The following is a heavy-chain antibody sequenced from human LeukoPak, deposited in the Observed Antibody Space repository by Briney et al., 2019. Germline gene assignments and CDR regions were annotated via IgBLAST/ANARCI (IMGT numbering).Heavy chain of an antibody. CDR1: GFTFTSSA. J-gene: IGHJ3*02. CDR2: IVVGSGNT. Sequence: GASVKVSCKASGFTFTSSAMQWVRQARGRRLEWIGWIVVGSGNTNYAQKFQERVTITRDMSTSTAYMELSSLRSEDTAVYYCAVVPAAMMDDAFDIWGQGTMVTVSS. V-gene: IGHV1-58*02. D-gene: IGHD2-2*01. CDR3: AVVPAAMMDDAFDI.